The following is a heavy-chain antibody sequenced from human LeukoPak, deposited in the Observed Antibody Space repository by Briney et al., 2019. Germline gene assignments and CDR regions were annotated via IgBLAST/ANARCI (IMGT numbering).Heavy chain of an antibody. J-gene: IGHJ6*04. CDR3: ARSMTARYYYYGMDV. Sequence: ASVKVSCKASGYTFTSYAMHWVRQAPGQRLEWMGWINAGNGNTKYSQKFQGRVTITRDTSASTAYMELSSLRSEDTAVYYCARSMTARYYYYGMDVWGKGTTVTVSS. V-gene: IGHV1-3*01. CDR1: GYTFTSYA. CDR2: INAGNGNT. D-gene: IGHD2-21*02.